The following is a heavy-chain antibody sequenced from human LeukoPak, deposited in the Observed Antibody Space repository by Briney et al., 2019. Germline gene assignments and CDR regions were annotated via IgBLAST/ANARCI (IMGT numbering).Heavy chain of an antibody. V-gene: IGHV3-48*01. Sequence: QPGGSLRLSCAASGFTFSSYSMNWVRQAPGKGLEWVSYISSSSSTIYYADSVKGRFTISRDNAKNSLYLQMNSLRAEDTAVYYCAGQDYYDSSGYYYDAFDIWGQGTMVTVSS. CDR2: ISSSSSTI. CDR1: GFTFSSYS. J-gene: IGHJ3*02. CDR3: AGQDYYDSSGYYYDAFDI. D-gene: IGHD3-22*01.